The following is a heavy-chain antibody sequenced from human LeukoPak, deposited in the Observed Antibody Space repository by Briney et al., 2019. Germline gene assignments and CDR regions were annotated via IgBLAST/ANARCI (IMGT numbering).Heavy chain of an antibody. V-gene: IGHV3-23*01. CDR1: GFTFSSYA. D-gene: IGHD5-18*01. J-gene: IGHJ6*03. CDR3: AKYPFYSYGYLYYYYYMDV. CDR2: ISGSGGST. Sequence: GGSLRLSCAASGFTFSSYAMSWVRQAPGKGLEWVSAISGSGGSTYYADSVKGRFTISRDNSKNTLYLQMNSLRAEDTAVYYCAKYPFYSYGYLYYYYYMDVWGKGTTVTVSS.